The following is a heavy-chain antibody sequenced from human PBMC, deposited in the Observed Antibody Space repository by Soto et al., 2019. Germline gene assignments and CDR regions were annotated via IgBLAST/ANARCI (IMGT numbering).Heavy chain of an antibody. CDR2: LSYEGSEE. Sequence: GGSLRLSCAASGFDFGVFGMHWVRQAPGKGLEWLSVLSYEGSEEYYADSVRGRFTISRDNSKNTLFLQMDSLRVDDTGVYYCALTRRSSLLEVAGPGFEYWGQGILVTVSS. D-gene: IGHD6-19*01. J-gene: IGHJ4*02. CDR1: GFDFGVFG. CDR3: ALTRRSSLLEVAGPGFEY. V-gene: IGHV3-30*03.